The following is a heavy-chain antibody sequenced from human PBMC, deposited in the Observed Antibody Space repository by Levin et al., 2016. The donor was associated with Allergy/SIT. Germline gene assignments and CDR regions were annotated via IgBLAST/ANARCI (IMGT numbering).Heavy chain of an antibody. CDR2: INPNSGGT. Sequence: ASVKVSCKASGYTFTGYYMHWVRQAPGQGLEWMGWINPNSGGTNYAQKFQGRVTMTRDTSISTAYMELSRLTSDDTAVYYCARDGRFATGTTNWFDPWGQGTLVTVSS. D-gene: IGHD1-1*01. CDR1: GYTFTGYY. V-gene: IGHV1-2*02. CDR3: ARDGRFATGTTNWFDP. J-gene: IGHJ5*02.